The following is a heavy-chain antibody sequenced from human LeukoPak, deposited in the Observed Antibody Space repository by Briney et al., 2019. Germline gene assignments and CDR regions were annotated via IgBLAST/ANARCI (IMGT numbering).Heavy chain of an antibody. D-gene: IGHD6-19*01. Sequence: SGGSLRLSCAASGFTFSSYSMNWVRQAPGKGLEWVSSISSSSSYIYYADSVKGRFTISRDNAKNSLYLQMNSLRAEDTAVYYCARDGSVAGGYWGQGTLVTVSS. J-gene: IGHJ4*02. CDR1: GFTFSSYS. CDR2: ISSSSSYI. V-gene: IGHV3-21*01. CDR3: ARDGSVAGGY.